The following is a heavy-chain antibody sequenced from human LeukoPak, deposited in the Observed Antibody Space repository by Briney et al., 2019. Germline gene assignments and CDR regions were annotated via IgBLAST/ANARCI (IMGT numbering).Heavy chain of an antibody. J-gene: IGHJ3*02. D-gene: IGHD3-22*01. CDR2: IYHSGST. CDR1: GFTFSSYA. V-gene: IGHV4-30-2*01. CDR3: ARVIESTGAAFDI. Sequence: LRLSCAASGFTFSSYAMSWIRQPPGKGLEWIGYIYHSGSTYYNPSLKSRVTISVDWSKNQFSLKLSSVTAADTAVYYCARVIESTGAAFDIWGQGTMVTVSS.